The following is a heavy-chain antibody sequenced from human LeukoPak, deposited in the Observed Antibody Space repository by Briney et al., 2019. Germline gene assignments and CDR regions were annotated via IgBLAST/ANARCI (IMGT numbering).Heavy chain of an antibody. CDR3: ARMYSSSKNWFDP. CDR2: IYYSGST. J-gene: IGHJ5*02. V-gene: IGHV4-59*01. D-gene: IGHD6-19*01. Sequence: PSETLSLTCTVSGGSISSYYWSWIRQPPGKGLEWIWYIYYSGSTNYNPSLKSRVTISVDTSKNQFSLKLSSVTAADTAVYYCARMYSSSKNWFDPWGQGTLVTVSS. CDR1: GGSISSYY.